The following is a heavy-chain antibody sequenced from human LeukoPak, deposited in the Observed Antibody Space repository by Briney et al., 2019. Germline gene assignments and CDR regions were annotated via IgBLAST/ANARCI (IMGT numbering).Heavy chain of an antibody. V-gene: IGHV3-30*02. CDR2: IWYDGSNK. J-gene: IGHJ6*02. Sequence: PGGSLRLSCAASGFTFSSYGMHWVRQAPGKGLEWVAVIWYDGSNKYYADSVKGRFTISRDNSKNTLYLQMNSLRAEDTAVYYCAKSGSGSYHYGMDVWGQGTTVTVSS. CDR1: GFTFSSYG. CDR3: AKSGSGSYHYGMDV. D-gene: IGHD3-10*01.